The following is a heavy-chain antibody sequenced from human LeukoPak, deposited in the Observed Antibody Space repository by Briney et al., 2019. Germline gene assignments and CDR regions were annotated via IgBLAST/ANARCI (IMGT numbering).Heavy chain of an antibody. V-gene: IGHV4-38-2*01. CDR1: GHSITSDDS. J-gene: IGHJ4*02. Sequence: SETLSLTCAVSGHSITSDDSWGWIRQPTGRGLEWIGGIHLGGNPYYNPSLGGRVTISLDTSKNQVSLRLSSVTAADTAVYYCARLNYDFWSGLDYWGQGTLVTVSS. D-gene: IGHD3-3*01. CDR2: IHLGGNP. CDR3: ARLNYDFWSGLDY.